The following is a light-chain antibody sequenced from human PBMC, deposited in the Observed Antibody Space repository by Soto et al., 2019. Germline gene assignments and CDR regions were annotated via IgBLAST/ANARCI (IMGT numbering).Light chain of an antibody. V-gene: IGLV1-40*01. CDR3: QSYDSGLPWV. J-gene: IGLJ3*02. Sequence: QAVVTQPPSVSGAPGQRVTIFCTGTSSNIGAGYDVHWYQQLPGTVPKLLIYGSNNRPSGVPDRFSGSKSGTSASLAITGLRAEDEATYYCQSYDSGLPWVFGGGTKLTVL. CDR1: SSNIGAGYD. CDR2: GSN.